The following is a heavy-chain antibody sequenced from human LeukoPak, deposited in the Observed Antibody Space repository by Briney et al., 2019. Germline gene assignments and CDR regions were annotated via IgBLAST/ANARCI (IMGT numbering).Heavy chain of an antibody. CDR2: IEQDGSER. Sequence: PGGSLRPPCAASGFTFSSYWMTWVRQAPGKGLEWVANIEQDGSERNYVDSVKGRFTISRDNAKNSLYLQMNTLRDEDTAVYYCATGAGCGYWGQGTLVTVSS. CDR3: ATGAGCGY. CDR1: GFTFSSYW. D-gene: IGHD6-19*01. V-gene: IGHV3-7*03. J-gene: IGHJ4*02.